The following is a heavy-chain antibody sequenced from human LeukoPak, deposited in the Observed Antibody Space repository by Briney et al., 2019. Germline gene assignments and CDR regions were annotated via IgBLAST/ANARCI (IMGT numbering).Heavy chain of an antibody. D-gene: IGHD6-19*01. CDR1: GFTVSSNY. J-gene: IGHJ4*02. V-gene: IGHV3-53*01. CDR3: ARARGGSGWYFFDY. Sequence: PGGSLRLSCAASGFTVSSNYMSWVRQAPGKGLEWVSVIYSGGSTYYADSVKGRFTISRDSSKNTLYLQMNSLRAEDTAVYYCARARGGSGWYFFDYWGQGTLVTVSS. CDR2: IYSGGST.